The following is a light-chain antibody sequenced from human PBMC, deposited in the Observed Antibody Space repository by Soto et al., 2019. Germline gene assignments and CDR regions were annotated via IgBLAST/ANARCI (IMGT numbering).Light chain of an antibody. CDR3: QQYNNWPKT. Sequence: DIELTQSPGTLSLSPGARATLSCRASQSVSSSSLAWYQQKPGQAPRLLIYGASSRATGIPARFSGSGSGTEFTLTISSLQSEDFAVYYCQQYNNWPKTFGQGTKVDI. V-gene: IGKV3-15*01. J-gene: IGKJ1*01. CDR2: GAS. CDR1: QSVSSS.